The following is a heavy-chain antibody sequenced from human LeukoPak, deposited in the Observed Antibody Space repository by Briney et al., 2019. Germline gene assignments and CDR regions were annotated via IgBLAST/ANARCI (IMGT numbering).Heavy chain of an antibody. J-gene: IGHJ4*02. CDR2: INHSGST. Sequence: SETLSLTCAVYGGSFSGYYWSWIRQPPGKGVEGMGEINHSGSTNYNPSLKSRVTISVDTSKNQFSLKLSSVTAADTAVYYCARRRQRGYSSSWSLWYFDYWGQGTLVTVSS. CDR3: ARRRQRGYSSSWSLWYFDY. V-gene: IGHV4-34*01. D-gene: IGHD6-13*01. CDR1: GGSFSGYY.